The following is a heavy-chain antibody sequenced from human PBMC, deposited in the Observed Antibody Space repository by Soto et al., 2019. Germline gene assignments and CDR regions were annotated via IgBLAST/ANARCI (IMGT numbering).Heavy chain of an antibody. CDR2: IVPLSGTA. CDR3: ASARTGYYPSTY. CDR1: GGTFSRSS. V-gene: IGHV1-69*01. D-gene: IGHD3-9*01. Sequence: QVQLVQSGAEVKKPGSSVKVSCKASGGTFSRSSISWVRQAPGQGLEWMGGIVPLSGTADYAQKFQGRVTVTADESTSTAYMDLSSLTSEDTAIYYCASARTGYYPSTYLGQGTLVTVSS. J-gene: IGHJ4*02.